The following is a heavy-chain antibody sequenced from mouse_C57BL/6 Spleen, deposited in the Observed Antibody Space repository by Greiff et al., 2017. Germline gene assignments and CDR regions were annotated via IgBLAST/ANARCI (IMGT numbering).Heavy chain of an antibody. V-gene: IGHV2-2*01. CDR1: GFSLTSYG. CDR2: IWSGGST. CDR3: ARGGGSSYVWYFDV. D-gene: IGHD1-1*01. Sequence: VQLQQSGPGLVQPSQSLSITCTVSGFSLTSYGVHWVRQSPGKGLEWLGVIWSGGSTDYNAAFISRLSISKDNSKSQVFFNMNSLKSDDTAIYYGARGGGSSYVWYFDVWGTGTTVTVSS. J-gene: IGHJ1*03.